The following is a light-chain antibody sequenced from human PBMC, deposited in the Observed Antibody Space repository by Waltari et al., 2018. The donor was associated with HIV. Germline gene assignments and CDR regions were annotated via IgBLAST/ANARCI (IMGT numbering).Light chain of an antibody. J-gene: IGLJ1*01. V-gene: IGLV2-14*01. CDR3: SSYTRSTVYV. CDR1: TRHARASHY. Sequence: QSSLTQPASEAGSPGPTTTTPCTGTTRHARASHYGAWYQQHPGTAPKLMIYEVSNRPSGVSNRFSGSKSGSTASLTISGLQAEDEADYYCSSYTRSTVYVFGTGTKVTVL. CDR2: EVS.